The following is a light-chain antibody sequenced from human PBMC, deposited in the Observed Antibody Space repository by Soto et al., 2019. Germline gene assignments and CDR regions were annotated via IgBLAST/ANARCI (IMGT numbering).Light chain of an antibody. Sequence: QSVLTQPPSASGTPGQRVTISCSGGSSNIGSKAVNWYQQLPGTAPKLLIYSNNQRPSGVPDRFSGSKSGTSASLAISGLQSEDEADYYCAASDDSLNGYFFGTGTKVTVL. J-gene: IGLJ1*01. V-gene: IGLV1-44*01. CDR3: AASDDSLNGYF. CDR1: SSNIGSKA. CDR2: SNN.